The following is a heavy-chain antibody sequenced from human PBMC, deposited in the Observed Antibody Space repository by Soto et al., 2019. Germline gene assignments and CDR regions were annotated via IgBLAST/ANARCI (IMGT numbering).Heavy chain of an antibody. J-gene: IGHJ6*02. Sequence: EVQLLESGGGLVQPGGSLRLSCAASGFTFSSYAMSWVRQAPGKGLEWVSAISGSGGSTYYADSVKGRFTISRDNSKNTLYLQMNSLRAEDTAVYYCARRSGWYYGYYGMDVWGQGTTVTVSS. D-gene: IGHD6-19*01. V-gene: IGHV3-23*01. CDR1: GFTFSSYA. CDR3: ARRSGWYYGYYGMDV. CDR2: ISGSGGST.